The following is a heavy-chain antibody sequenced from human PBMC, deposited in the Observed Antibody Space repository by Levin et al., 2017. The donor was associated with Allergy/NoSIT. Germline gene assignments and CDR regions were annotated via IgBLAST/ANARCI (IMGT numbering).Heavy chain of an antibody. Sequence: QTLSLTCTFSGFSLHTGGMCVSWIRQPPGKALEWLALIDWDDDKYYNTSLKTRLTISKDTSKNQVVLTMTNMDPVDTATYYCARSDDYGGLNFDYWGQGTLVTVSS. CDR1: GFSLHTGGMC. J-gene: IGHJ4*02. CDR2: IDWDDDK. CDR3: ARSDDYGGLNFDY. D-gene: IGHD4-23*01. V-gene: IGHV2-70*01.